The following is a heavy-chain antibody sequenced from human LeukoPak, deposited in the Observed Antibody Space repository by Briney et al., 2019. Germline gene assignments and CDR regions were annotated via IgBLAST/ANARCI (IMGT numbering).Heavy chain of an antibody. CDR1: GGSISSSSHY. Sequence: SETLSLTCTVSGGSISSSSHYWGWIRQPPGKGLEWIGSIYYSGRTYYNPSLKSRVTISVDTSKNQFSLKLSSVTAADTAVYYCARRSILTGYYRGRRDYYYYYMDVWGKGTTVTISS. V-gene: IGHV4-39*07. CDR3: ARRSILTGYYRGRRDYYYYYMDV. CDR2: IYYSGRT. D-gene: IGHD3-9*01. J-gene: IGHJ6*03.